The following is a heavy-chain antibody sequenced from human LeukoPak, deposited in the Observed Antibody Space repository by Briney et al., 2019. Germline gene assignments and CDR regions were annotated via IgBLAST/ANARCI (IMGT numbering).Heavy chain of an antibody. CDR1: GGTFSSYA. CDR3: ARAHCSSTSCYHY. J-gene: IGHJ4*02. Sequence: ASVKVSCKASGGTFSSYAISWVRQAPGQGLEWMGRIIPILGIANYAQKFQGRVTITADKSTSTAYMELSSLRSEDTAVYYCARAHCSSTSCYHYWGQGTLVTVSS. V-gene: IGHV1-69*04. D-gene: IGHD2-2*01. CDR2: IIPILGIA.